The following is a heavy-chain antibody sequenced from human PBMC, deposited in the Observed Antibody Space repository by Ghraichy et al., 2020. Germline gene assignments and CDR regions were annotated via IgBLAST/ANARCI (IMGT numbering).Heavy chain of an antibody. Sequence: SQTLSLTCTVSGGSISSSSYYWGWIRQPPGKGLEWIGSIYYSGSTYYNPSLKSRVTISVDTSKNQFSLKLSSVTAADTAVYYCARLWSGWYFDYWGQGTLVTVSS. CDR2: IYYSGST. CDR3: ARLWSGWYFDY. D-gene: IGHD6-19*01. J-gene: IGHJ4*02. V-gene: IGHV4-39*01. CDR1: GGSISSSSYY.